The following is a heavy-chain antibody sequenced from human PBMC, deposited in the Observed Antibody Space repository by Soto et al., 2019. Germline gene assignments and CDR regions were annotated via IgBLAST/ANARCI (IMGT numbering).Heavy chain of an antibody. V-gene: IGHV1-46*03. CDR1: GYTFTNYY. CDR3: ARPTTGPPY. D-gene: IGHD2-2*01. CDR2: INPSGGTT. J-gene: IGHJ4*02. Sequence: ASVKVSCKAAGYTFTNYYMHWVRQAPGQGLEWVGVINPSGGTTSYAQKFQGRVTLTRDTSTSTVYMELSSLRSEDTAVYYCARPTTGPPYWGQGTLVTVPQ.